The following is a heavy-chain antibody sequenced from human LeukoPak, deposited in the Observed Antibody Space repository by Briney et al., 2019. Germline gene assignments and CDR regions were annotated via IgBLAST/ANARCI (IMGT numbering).Heavy chain of an antibody. J-gene: IGHJ5*02. CDR2: IYTSGST. CDR3: ARDGSGELFRLNWFDP. CDR1: GGSISSYY. V-gene: IGHV4-4*07. D-gene: IGHD3-16*01. Sequence: PSETLSLTCTVSGGSISSYYWSWIRQPAGKGLEWIGRIYTSGSTNYNPSLKSRVTMSVDTSKNQFSLKLSSVTAADTTVYYCARDGSGELFRLNWFDPWGQGTLVTVSS.